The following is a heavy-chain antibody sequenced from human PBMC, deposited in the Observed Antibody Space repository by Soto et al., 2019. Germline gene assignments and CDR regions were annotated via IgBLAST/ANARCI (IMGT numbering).Heavy chain of an antibody. J-gene: IGHJ3*02. D-gene: IGHD3-22*01. CDR2: IKQDGSEK. CDR1: GFTFSSYW. Sequence: EVQLVESGGGLVQPGGSLRHSCAASGFTFSSYWMSWVRQAPGKGLEWVANIKQDGSEKYYVDSVKGRFTISRDNAKNSRHLQMNSLRAEDTAVYYCARDPGYYDSSGYYNPTDAFDIWGQGTMVTVSS. CDR3: ARDPGYYDSSGYYNPTDAFDI. V-gene: IGHV3-7*04.